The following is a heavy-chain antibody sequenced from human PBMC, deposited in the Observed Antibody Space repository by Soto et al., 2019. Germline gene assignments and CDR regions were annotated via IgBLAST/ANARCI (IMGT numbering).Heavy chain of an antibody. V-gene: IGHV3-48*03. CDR2: ISSSGSTI. CDR3: ARDSRVAANYYYGMDV. D-gene: IGHD2-15*01. CDR1: GFTFSSYE. J-gene: IGHJ6*02. Sequence: GGSLRLSCAASGFTFSSYEMNWVRQAPGKGLEWVSYISSSGSTIYYADSVKGRFTISRDNAKNSLYLQMNSLRAEDTAVYYCARDSRVAANYYYGMDVWGQGTTVTVSS.